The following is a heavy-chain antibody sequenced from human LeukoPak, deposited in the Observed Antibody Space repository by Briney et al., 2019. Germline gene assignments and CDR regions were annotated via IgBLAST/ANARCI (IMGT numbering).Heavy chain of an antibody. CDR3: ARNEAVAEYYFDY. J-gene: IGHJ4*02. V-gene: IGHV3-23*01. CDR2: ISGSGGST. D-gene: IGHD6-19*01. Sequence: PGGTLRLSCAASGFTLSSYGMSWVRQAPGKGLEWVSAISGSGGSTYYADSVRGRFTISRDNSKNTLYLQMNSLRAEDTAVYYCARNEAVAEYYFDYWGQGTLVTVSS. CDR1: GFTLSSYG.